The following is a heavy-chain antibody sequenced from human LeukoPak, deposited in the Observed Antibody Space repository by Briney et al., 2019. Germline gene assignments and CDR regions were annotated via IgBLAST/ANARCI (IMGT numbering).Heavy chain of an antibody. Sequence: PSETLSLTCTVSGGSIRSSYYYWGWIRQPPGKGLEWIGSIYDSGSTYYNPSLKSRVIISVDTSKNQFSLKVSSVTAADTAVYYCARGVAAFDFWGQGTAVTVSS. CDR1: GGSIRSSYYY. CDR2: IYDSGST. D-gene: IGHD2-15*01. V-gene: IGHV4-39*01. J-gene: IGHJ4*02. CDR3: ARGVAAFDF.